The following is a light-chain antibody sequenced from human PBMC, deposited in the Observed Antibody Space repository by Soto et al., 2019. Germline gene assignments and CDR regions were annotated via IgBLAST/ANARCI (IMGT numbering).Light chain of an antibody. V-gene: IGKV3D-20*02. CDR3: QQRSNWPPIT. CDR2: GAS. Sequence: EIVLTQARGTLSLSPGERATLSCRASQSVSSNFLAWYQEKPGQTPRLLIYGASSRATGIPDRFSGSGSGTDFTLTISSLEPEDAAVYYCQQRSNWPPITFGQGTRLEI. J-gene: IGKJ5*01. CDR1: QSVSSNF.